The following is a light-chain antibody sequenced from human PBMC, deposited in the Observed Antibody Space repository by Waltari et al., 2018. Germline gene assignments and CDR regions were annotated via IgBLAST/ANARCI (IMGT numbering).Light chain of an antibody. CDR1: RLGDKY. Sequence: SYELTQPPSVSVSPGQTASITCSGDRLGDKYVCWYQQKPGQSPVLVTYQLNKRPPGIPGRFAGSNSGNTATLTISGTQAMDEADYYCQAWDSSTAHVVFGGGTKLTVL. CDR2: QLN. CDR3: QAWDSSTAHVV. V-gene: IGLV3-1*01. J-gene: IGLJ2*01.